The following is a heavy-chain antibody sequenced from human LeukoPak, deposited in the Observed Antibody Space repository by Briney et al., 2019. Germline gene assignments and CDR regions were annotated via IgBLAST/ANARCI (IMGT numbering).Heavy chain of an antibody. D-gene: IGHD2-21*01. CDR2: INSDGSST. CDR1: GFTFSKNA. J-gene: IGHJ4*02. V-gene: IGHV3-74*01. Sequence: GGSLRLSCAASGFTFSKNAMSWVRHAPGKGLVWVSRINSDGSSTSYADSVKGRFTISRDNAKNTLYLQMNSLRAEDTAVYYCARDPRDYSYSFRPWGQGTLVTVSS. CDR3: ARDPRDYSYSFRP.